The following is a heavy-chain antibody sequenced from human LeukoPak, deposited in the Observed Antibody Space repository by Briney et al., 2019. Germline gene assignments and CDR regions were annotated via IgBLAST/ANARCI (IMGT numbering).Heavy chain of an antibody. V-gene: IGHV3-7*01. Sequence: PGGSLRLSCAASGFTFSHCWMSWVRQAPGKGLEWVANIKPDGSEKDYVDSVKGRFTISRDNAKNSLYLQMDSLRAEDTAVYYCAREDMWAFDMWGQGTMVTLSS. J-gene: IGHJ3*02. D-gene: IGHD2-15*01. CDR2: IKPDGSEK. CDR3: AREDMWAFDM. CDR1: GFTFSHCW.